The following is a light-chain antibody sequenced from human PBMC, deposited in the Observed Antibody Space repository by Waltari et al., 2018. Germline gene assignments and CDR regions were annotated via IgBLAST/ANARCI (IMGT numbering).Light chain of an antibody. CDR3: MQGTHWPYT. V-gene: IGKV2-30*02. J-gene: IGKJ2*01. CDR1: ESLVHSDGNTH. Sequence: DVVMTQSPLSLPVILGQPASISCKSSESLVHSDGNTHLNWFQQRPGQSPRRLIYRVSNRDSGVPDRFSGSGSGTDFTLKISRVEAEDIGVYYCMQGTHWPYTFGQGTKLDIK. CDR2: RVS.